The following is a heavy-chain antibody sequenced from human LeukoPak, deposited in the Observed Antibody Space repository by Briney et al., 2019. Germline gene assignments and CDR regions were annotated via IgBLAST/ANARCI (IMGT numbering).Heavy chain of an antibody. CDR2: ISSGSSTI. CDR3: ARDNEYCTGGTCRLDY. D-gene: IGHD2-15*01. Sequence: GFLRLSCAASGFTFSSFSMNWVRQAPGKGLEWVSYISSGSSTIYYADSVKGRFTISRDNAKNTLYLQMNSLRAEDTAVYYCARDNEYCTGGTCRLDYWGQGALVTVSS. CDR1: GFTFSSFS. V-gene: IGHV3-48*04. J-gene: IGHJ4*02.